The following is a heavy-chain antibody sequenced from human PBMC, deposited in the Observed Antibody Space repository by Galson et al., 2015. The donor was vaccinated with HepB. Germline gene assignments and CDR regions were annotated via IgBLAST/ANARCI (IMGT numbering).Heavy chain of an antibody. Sequence: SLRLSCAASGFTFSNSWMHWVRQTPGKGLVWVSRINTDGSSATYADSVKGRFTISRDNAKNTLYLQMNRLRAEYTAVYYCISSYWGAPNYWGQGTLVTVSS. CDR3: ISSYWGAPNY. V-gene: IGHV3-74*01. J-gene: IGHJ4*02. D-gene: IGHD3-10*01. CDR1: GFTFSNSW. CDR2: INTDGSSA.